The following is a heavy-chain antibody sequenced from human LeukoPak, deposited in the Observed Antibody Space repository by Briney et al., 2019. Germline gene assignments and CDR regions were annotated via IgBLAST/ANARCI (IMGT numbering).Heavy chain of an antibody. CDR2: VSAYADDT. CDR3: ARVQDYYDSSGCAGY. Sequence: RASVKVSCKASGYTFTNYGISWVRQAPGQGLEWMGWVSAYADDTNYVQKFQGRVTMTRDTSTSTVYMELSSLRSEDTAVYYCARVQDYYDSSGCAGYWGQGTLVTVSS. CDR1: GYTFTNYG. D-gene: IGHD3-22*01. V-gene: IGHV1-18*01. J-gene: IGHJ4*02.